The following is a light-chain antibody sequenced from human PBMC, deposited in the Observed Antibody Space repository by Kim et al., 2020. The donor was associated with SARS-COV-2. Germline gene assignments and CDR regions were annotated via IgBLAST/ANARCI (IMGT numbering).Light chain of an antibody. CDR1: QSISSN. CDR2: GVT. Sequence: SPGERDTLSSRASQSISSNLAWHQQKPGQATRLLTYGVTTRATGIPARYSGSGFETEFTLTISSMQCEDIAFYYCQEYNNRPTLTFGGGTKVDIK. CDR3: QEYNNRPTLT. J-gene: IGKJ4*01. V-gene: IGKV3-15*01.